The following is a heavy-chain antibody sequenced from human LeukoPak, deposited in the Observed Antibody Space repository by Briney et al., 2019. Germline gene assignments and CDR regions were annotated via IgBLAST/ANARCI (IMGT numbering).Heavy chain of an antibody. V-gene: IGHV4-31*03. D-gene: IGHD3-3*01. CDR2: IYYSGST. J-gene: IGHJ6*02. CDR1: GGSISSGGYY. CDR3: AGEDFGVVNPLLGYYGMDV. Sequence: SQTLSLTCTVSGGSISSGGYYWSWIRQHPGKGLEWIGYIYYSGSTYYNPSLKSRVTISVDTSKNQFSLKLSSVTAADTAVYYCAGEDFGVVNPLLGYYGMDVWGQGTTVTVSS.